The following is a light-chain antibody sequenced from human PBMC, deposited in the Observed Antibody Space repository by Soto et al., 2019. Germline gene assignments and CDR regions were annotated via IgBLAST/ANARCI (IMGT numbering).Light chain of an antibody. Sequence: DIVSRQSNGTVCLPLVKRDTLPYRASQSDSSNYLAWYQQNPGQAPRLLFYPASRRATGTPDRFSGSGSGTDFTLTISSLQPADFATYYCLEYYDYPLTFGEGTKVDIK. CDR1: QSDSSNY. CDR2: PAS. J-gene: IGKJ4*02. CDR3: LEYYDYPLT. V-gene: IGKV3-20*01.